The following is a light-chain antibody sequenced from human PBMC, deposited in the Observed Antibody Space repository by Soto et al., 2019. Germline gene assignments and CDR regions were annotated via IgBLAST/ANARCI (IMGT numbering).Light chain of an antibody. CDR2: EVS. J-gene: IGLJ1*01. Sequence: QSVLTQPPSASGSPGQSVTISCTGTSSDVGAYNYVSWYQQRPGKVPKLIIYEVSKRPSGVPDRFSGSKSGNTASLTVSGLQAEDEADHYCSSYAGRNNLGVFGKGTKVTVX. V-gene: IGLV2-8*01. CDR3: SSYAGRNNLGV. CDR1: SSDVGAYNY.